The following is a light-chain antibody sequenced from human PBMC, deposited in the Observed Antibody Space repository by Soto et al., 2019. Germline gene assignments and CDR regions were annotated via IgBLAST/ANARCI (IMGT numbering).Light chain of an antibody. J-gene: IGLJ1*01. CDR2: DTE. Sequence: QAVVTQEPSLTVSPGGTVTLTCGSNTGAVTSGHYPYWFQQKPGQAPRTLIYDTEHKHSWTPARFSGFILGDKAALTVSGAQPEDEAEYYCYLSSNGARGVWGVFGPGTKLTVL. V-gene: IGLV7-46*01. CDR3: YLSSNGARGVWGV. CDR1: TGAVTSGHY.